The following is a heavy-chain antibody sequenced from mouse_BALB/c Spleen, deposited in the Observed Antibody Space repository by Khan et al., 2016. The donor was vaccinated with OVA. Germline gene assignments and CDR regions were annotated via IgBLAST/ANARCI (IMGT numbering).Heavy chain of an antibody. V-gene: IGHV1-7*01. J-gene: IGHJ2*01. CDR1: GYTFINYW. CDR2: INPSTVST. Sequence: QVQLQQSGAELAKPGASVKISCKASGYTFINYWILWVRQSPGQGLEWIGYINPSTVSTDYNQNFKEMATFTANNSSSPSYMQLSSLTSEDSAVYYCTRRGLRWYFDYWGQGTTLTVSS. CDR3: TRRGLRWYFDY. D-gene: IGHD1-1*01.